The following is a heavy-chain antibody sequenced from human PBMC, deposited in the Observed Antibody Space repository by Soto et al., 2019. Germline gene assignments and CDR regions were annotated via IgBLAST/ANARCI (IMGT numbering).Heavy chain of an antibody. Sequence: GGSLRLSCAASGFPFSDYYMSWIRQDPGKGLEWVSHITNSGSTKYYADSVKGRFTISRDNAKNSLFLQMNSLRAEDTAVYYCARTLAARFDYWGQGTPVTVPQ. CDR1: GFPFSDYY. CDR3: ARTLAARFDY. J-gene: IGHJ4*02. D-gene: IGHD6-6*01. V-gene: IGHV3-11*01. CDR2: ITNSGSTK.